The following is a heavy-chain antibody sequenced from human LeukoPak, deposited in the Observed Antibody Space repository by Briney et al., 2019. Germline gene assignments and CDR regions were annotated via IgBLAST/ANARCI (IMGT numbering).Heavy chain of an antibody. D-gene: IGHD3-10*02. CDR2: ISSSGSTI. J-gene: IGHJ6*04. CDR1: GFTFSSYE. CDR3: AELGITMIGGV. V-gene: IGHV3-48*03. Sequence: GGSLRLSCAASGFTFSSYEMEWVRQAPGKGLEWVSYISSSGSTIYYADSVKGRFTISRDNAKNSLYLQMNSLRAEDTAVYYCAELGITMIGGVWGKGTTVTISS.